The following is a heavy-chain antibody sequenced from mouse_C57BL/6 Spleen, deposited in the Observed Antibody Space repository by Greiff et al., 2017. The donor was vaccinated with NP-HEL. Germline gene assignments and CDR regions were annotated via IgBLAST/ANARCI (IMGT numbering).Heavy chain of an antibody. CDR3: TRWLLRLFDY. V-gene: IGHV1-15*01. CDR1: GYTFTDYE. J-gene: IGHJ2*01. D-gene: IGHD2-3*01. CDR2: IDPETGGT. Sequence: VQLQQSGAELVRPGASVTLSCKASGYTFTDYEMHWVKQTPVHGLEWIGAIDPETGGTAYNQKFKGKAILTADKSSSTAYMELRSLTSEDSAVYYWTRWLLRLFDYWGQGTTLTVSS.